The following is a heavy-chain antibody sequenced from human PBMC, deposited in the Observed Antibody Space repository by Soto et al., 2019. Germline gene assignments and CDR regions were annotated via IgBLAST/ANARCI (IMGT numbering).Heavy chain of an antibody. J-gene: IGHJ6*02. CDR3: AIAEAGTATPYYYYGMDV. CDR1: GYTFTGYY. D-gene: IGHD6-13*01. CDR2: INPNSGGT. Sequence: ASVKVSCKASGYTFTGYYMHWVRQAPGQGLEWMGWINPNSGGTNYAQKFQGRVTMTRDTSISTAYMELSRLRSDDTAVYYCAIAEAGTATPYYYYGMDVWGQGTTVTVS. V-gene: IGHV1-2*02.